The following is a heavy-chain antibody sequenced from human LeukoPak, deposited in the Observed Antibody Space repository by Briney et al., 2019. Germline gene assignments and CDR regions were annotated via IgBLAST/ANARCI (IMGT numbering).Heavy chain of an antibody. J-gene: IGHJ3*02. CDR3: ARDKNYYGSGSPSLDAFDI. CDR1: GFTFSSYG. Sequence: PGRSLRLSCAASGFTFSSYGMHWVRRAPGKGLEWVAVIWYDGSNKYYADSVKGRFTISRDNSKNTLYLQMNSLRAEDTAVYYCARDKNYYGSGSPSLDAFDIWGQGTMVTVSS. D-gene: IGHD3-10*01. V-gene: IGHV3-33*01. CDR2: IWYDGSNK.